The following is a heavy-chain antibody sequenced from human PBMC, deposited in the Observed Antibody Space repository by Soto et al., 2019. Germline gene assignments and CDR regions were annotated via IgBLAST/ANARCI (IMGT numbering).Heavy chain of an antibody. CDR1: GLTFSDYS. CDR3: ARQEVRGVIRWFDP. CDR2: ISGSSGVI. V-gene: IGHV3-48*02. D-gene: IGHD3-10*01. Sequence: GGSLRLSCAASGLTFSDYSMSWVRQAPGKGPEWVSYISGSSGVIYYVDSVKGRFTVSRDNANNSLYLQMNSLRQEDTAVYYCARQEVRGVIRWFDPWGQGTRVTVSS. J-gene: IGHJ5*02.